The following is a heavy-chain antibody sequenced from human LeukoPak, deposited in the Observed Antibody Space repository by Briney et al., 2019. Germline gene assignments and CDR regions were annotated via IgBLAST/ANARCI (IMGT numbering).Heavy chain of an antibody. Sequence: GGSLRLSCAASGFTFSNYAMTWVRQAPGKGLEWVSGISGSGSSTYYADSVKGRFTISRDNSKNTLYLQMNSLRAEDTAVYYCAKDPPFFGVVTQHDYWGQGTLVTVSS. CDR1: GFTFSNYA. V-gene: IGHV3-23*01. CDR2: ISGSGSST. CDR3: AKDPPFFGVVTQHDY. J-gene: IGHJ4*02. D-gene: IGHD3-3*01.